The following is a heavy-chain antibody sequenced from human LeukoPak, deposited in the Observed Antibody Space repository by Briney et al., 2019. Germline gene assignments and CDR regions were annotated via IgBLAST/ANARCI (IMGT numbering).Heavy chain of an antibody. CDR1: GGSFSGYY. Sequence: SETLSLTCAVYGGSFSGYYWSWIRQPPGKGLEWIGEINHSGSTTYNPSLKSRVTISVDTSKNQFSLKLSSVTAADTAVYYCARSVRRGSGSYYKDWGQGTLVTVSS. CDR2: INHSGST. V-gene: IGHV4-34*01. CDR3: ARSVRRGSGSYYKD. J-gene: IGHJ4*02. D-gene: IGHD3-10*01.